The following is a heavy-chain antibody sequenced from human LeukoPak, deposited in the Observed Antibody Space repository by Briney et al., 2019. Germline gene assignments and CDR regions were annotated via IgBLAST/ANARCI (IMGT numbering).Heavy chain of an antibody. V-gene: IGHV1-46*01. J-gene: IGHJ6*03. D-gene: IGHD2-2*01. CDR1: GYTFTSYY. CDR2: INPSGGST. Sequence: GASVKVSCKASGYTFTSYYMHWVRQAPGQGLEWMGIINPSGGSTSYAQKFQGRVTITTDESTSTAYMELSSLTSDDTAVYYCARGLQYQLLKALGYYYMDVWGEGTTVTVSS. CDR3: ARGLQYQLLKALGYYYMDV.